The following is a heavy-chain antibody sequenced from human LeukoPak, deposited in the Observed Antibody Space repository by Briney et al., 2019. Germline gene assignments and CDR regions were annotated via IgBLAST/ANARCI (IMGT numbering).Heavy chain of an antibody. CDR2: INPYSGDT. D-gene: IGHD6-13*01. J-gene: IGHJ4*02. Sequence: ASVKVSCKASGYTFTGYHIHWVRQAPGQGLEWMGRINPYSGDTNFAQKFQGRVTMTRDTSITTAYMDLSSLTPDDPAVYFCARDQGSLTRSWYTGYWGQGTQVTVSS. CDR1: GYTFTGYH. CDR3: ARDQGSLTRSWYTGY. V-gene: IGHV1-2*06.